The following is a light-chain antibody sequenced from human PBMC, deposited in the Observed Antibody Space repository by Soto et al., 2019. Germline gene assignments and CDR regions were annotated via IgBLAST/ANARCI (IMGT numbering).Light chain of an antibody. CDR3: LQDYNYPLT. V-gene: IGKV1-6*01. CDR2: GAS. J-gene: IGKJ4*01. CDR1: QGIGND. Sequence: IPMTQSPSSLSAPVADRVTITCRASQGIGNDLGWYQQKPGKAPKLLIYGASSLQSGVPSRFSGSGSGTDFTLTISSLQPEDFATYYCLQDYNYPLTFGGGTKVDI.